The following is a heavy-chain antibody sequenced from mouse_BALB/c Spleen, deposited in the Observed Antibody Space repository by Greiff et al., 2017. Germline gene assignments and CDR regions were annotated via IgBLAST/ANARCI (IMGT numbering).Heavy chain of an antibody. D-gene: IGHD2-1*01. V-gene: IGHV2-2*02. J-gene: IGHJ4*01. CDR3: ARKRGYYGAMDY. CDR2: IWSGGST. CDR1: GFSLTSYG. Sequence: QVHVKQSGPGLVQPSQSLSITCTVSGFSLTSYGVHWVRQSPGKGLEWLGVIWSGGSTDYNAAFISRLSISKDNSKSQVFFKMNSLQANDTAIYYCARKRGYYGAMDYWGQGTSVTVSS.